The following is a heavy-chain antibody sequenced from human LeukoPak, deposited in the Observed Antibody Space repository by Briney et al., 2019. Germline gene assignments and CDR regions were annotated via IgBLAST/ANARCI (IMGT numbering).Heavy chain of an antibody. J-gene: IGHJ5*02. CDR3: ARGGGYCSSTSCYNSWFDP. D-gene: IGHD2-2*02. Sequence: PSETLSLTCTVSGGSISSSSYYWGWIRQPPGKGLEWIVSIYYSGSTYYNPSLKSRVTISVDTSKNQFSLKLSSVTAADTAVYYCARGGGYCSSTSCYNSWFDPWGQGTLVTVSS. CDR1: GGSISSSSYY. V-gene: IGHV4-39*07. CDR2: IYYSGST.